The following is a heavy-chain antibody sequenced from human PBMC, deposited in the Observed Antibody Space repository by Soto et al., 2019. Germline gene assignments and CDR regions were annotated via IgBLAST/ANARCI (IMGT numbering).Heavy chain of an antibody. CDR2: IYYSGST. V-gene: IGHV4-39*01. J-gene: IGHJ4*02. CDR1: GGSISSSSYY. D-gene: IGHD3-3*01. CDR3: ASRESGVLRFLEWSGRENFDY. Sequence: QLQLQESGPGLVKPSETLSLTCTVSGGSISSSSYYWGWIRQPPGKGLEWIGSIYYSGSTYYNPSLKSRVTISVDTSKNQFSLKLSSVTAADTAVYYCASRESGVLRFLEWSGRENFDYWGQGTLVTVSS.